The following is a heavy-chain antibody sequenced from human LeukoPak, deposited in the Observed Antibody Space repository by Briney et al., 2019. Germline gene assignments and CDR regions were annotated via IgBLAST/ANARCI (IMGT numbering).Heavy chain of an antibody. V-gene: IGHV5-51*01. CDR1: GYSSTSYW. D-gene: IGHD3-3*01. CDR2: VYLGDSDT. Sequence: LGESLKISCKGSGYSSTSYWIGWVRQMSGKGLEWVGIVYLGDSDTRYSPSFQGQVTISADKSISTAYLQWSGLKASDTAMYYCAKSGDFWSGYPAGAFDIWGQGTMVTVSS. J-gene: IGHJ3*02. CDR3: AKSGDFWSGYPAGAFDI.